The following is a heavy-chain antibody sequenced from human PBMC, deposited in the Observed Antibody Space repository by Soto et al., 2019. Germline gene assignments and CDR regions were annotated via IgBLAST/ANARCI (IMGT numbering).Heavy chain of an antibody. CDR2: ISSSSSYI. Sequence: GGSLRLSCAASGFTFSSYSMNWVRQAPGKGLEWVSSISSSSSYIYYADSVKGRFTISRDNAKNSLYLQMNSLRAEDTAVYYCARDRWLQSERYYFDYWGQGTLVTVSS. V-gene: IGHV3-21*01. CDR3: ARDRWLQSERYYFDY. CDR1: GFTFSSYS. D-gene: IGHD5-12*01. J-gene: IGHJ4*02.